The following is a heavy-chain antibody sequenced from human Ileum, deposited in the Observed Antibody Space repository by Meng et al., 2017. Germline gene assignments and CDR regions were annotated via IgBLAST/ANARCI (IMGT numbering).Heavy chain of an antibody. CDR2: ISPYNGNT. J-gene: IGHJ4*02. CDR1: GYTFTSSG. CDR3: ARGDSSNRGFDY. D-gene: IGHD6-19*01. Sequence: VPLVQWGGEVNKPGASVKVACQASGYTFTSSGLSWVRQAPGQGLEWMGWISPYNGNTNYAQKVQGRLTVTTDTSTSTAYMELRSLRSADTAVYYCARGDSSNRGFDYWGQGTLVTVSS. V-gene: IGHV1-18*01.